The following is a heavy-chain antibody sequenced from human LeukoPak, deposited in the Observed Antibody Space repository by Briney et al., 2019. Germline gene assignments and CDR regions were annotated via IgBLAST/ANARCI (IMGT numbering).Heavy chain of an antibody. J-gene: IGHJ4*02. CDR1: GGSFCGYY. D-gene: IGHD4-17*01. Sequence: PSETLSLTCAVYGGSFCGYYWSWIPQPPGKGLEWIGEINHSGSTNYNPSLKSRVTISVDTSKNQFSLKLSSVTAADTAVYYCAIWEGGCDYDFDYWGQGTLVTVSS. CDR2: INHSGST. V-gene: IGHV4-34*01. CDR3: AIWEGGCDYDFDY.